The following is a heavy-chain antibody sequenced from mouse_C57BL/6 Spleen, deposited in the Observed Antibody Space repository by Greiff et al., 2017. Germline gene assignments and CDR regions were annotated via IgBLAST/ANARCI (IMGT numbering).Heavy chain of an antibody. Sequence: EVKLVESGGGLVKPGGSLKLSCAASGFTFSDYGMHWVRQAPEKGLEWVAYISSGSSTIYYADTVKGRFTISRDNAKNTLFLQMTSLRSEDTAMYYCARRYYSNYAGFAYWGQGTLVTVSA. J-gene: IGHJ3*01. CDR1: GFTFSDYG. CDR3: ARRYYSNYAGFAY. D-gene: IGHD2-5*01. V-gene: IGHV5-17*01. CDR2: ISSGSSTI.